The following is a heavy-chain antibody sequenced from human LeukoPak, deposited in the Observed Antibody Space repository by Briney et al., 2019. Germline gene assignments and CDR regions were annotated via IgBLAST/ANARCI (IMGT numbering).Heavy chain of an antibody. CDR2: INHSGST. D-gene: IGHD2-8*01. V-gene: IGHV4-34*01. J-gene: IGHJ3*02. CDR3: ARGLYGTHNAFDI. CDR1: GGSFSGYY. Sequence: SETLSLTCAVYGGSFSGYYWSWIRQPPGKGLEGIGEINHSGSTNYNPSLKSRVTISVDTSKNQFSLKLSSVTAADTAVYYCARGLYGTHNAFDIWGRGTMVTVSS.